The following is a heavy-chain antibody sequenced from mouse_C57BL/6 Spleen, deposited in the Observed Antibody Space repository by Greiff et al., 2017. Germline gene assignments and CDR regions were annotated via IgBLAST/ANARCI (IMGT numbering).Heavy chain of an antibody. V-gene: IGHV1-80*01. CDR1: GYAFRSYW. J-gene: IGHJ4*01. Sequence: QVQLKESGAELVKPGASVKISCKASGYAFRSYWMNWVKQRPGKGLEWIGQIYPGDGDTNYNGKFKGKATLTADKSSSTAYMQLSSLTSEDSAVYFCAREGNYYGSSCMDYGGQGTSGTVSS. CDR3: AREGNYYGSSCMDY. D-gene: IGHD1-1*01. CDR2: IYPGDGDT.